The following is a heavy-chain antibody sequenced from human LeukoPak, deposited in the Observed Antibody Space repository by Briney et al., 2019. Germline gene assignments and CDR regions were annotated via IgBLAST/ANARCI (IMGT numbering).Heavy chain of an antibody. CDR2: ICYDRSNK. Sequence: GGSLRLSCAASGFTFSNYGMHWVRQAPGKGLEWVAAICYDRSNKYYADSVKGRFTISRDNSKNTLYLQMNSLRAEDTAVYYCARDGYSYGPHSTLGYGMDVWGKGPTVTVSS. V-gene: IGHV3-33*01. CDR1: GFTFSNYG. D-gene: IGHD5-18*01. CDR3: ARDGYSYGPHSTLGYGMDV. J-gene: IGHJ6*04.